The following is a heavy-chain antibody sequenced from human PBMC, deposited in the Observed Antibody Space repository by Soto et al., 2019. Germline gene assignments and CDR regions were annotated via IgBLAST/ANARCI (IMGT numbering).Heavy chain of an antibody. CDR2: ISGSGNSR. D-gene: IGHD6-19*01. CDR3: AKAFLAAVTDTKGAYYYYYGMAV. CDR1: GFSFSNFA. V-gene: IGHV3-23*01. Sequence: EVQLLESGGGLVQPGGSLKLSCAASGFSFSNFAVTWVRQAPGKGLEWVSTISGSGNSRYYADSVKGRFTVSRDNSKDTLYLQMNSLRAEDTAVYYCAKAFLAAVTDTKGAYYYYYGMAVWGHGTTVTVSS. J-gene: IGHJ6*02.